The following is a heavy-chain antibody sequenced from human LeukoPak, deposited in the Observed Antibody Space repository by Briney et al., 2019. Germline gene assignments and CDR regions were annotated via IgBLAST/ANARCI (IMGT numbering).Heavy chain of an antibody. D-gene: IGHD1-26*01. Sequence: GGSLRLSCGASGFTFNSYWFHWVRQAPGKGLVWVSRIDNDGTDTIYADSVKGRFTISRDNAKNSLYLQMNSLRAEDTAVYYCAREREDAFDIWGQGTMVTVSS. CDR1: GFTFNSYW. J-gene: IGHJ3*02. V-gene: IGHV3-74*01. CDR2: IDNDGTDT. CDR3: AREREDAFDI.